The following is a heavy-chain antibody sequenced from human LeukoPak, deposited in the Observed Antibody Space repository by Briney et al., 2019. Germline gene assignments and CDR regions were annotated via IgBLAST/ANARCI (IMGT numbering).Heavy chain of an antibody. D-gene: IGHD2-2*01. CDR3: ASSSDAPGNY. CDR1: GFTFSSYS. Sequence: GGSLRLSCAASGFTFSSYSMNWVRQAPGKGLEWVSSISSSSSYIYYADSVKGRFTISRDNAKNSLYLQMNSLRAEDTSVYYCASSSDAPGNYWGQGTLVTVSS. V-gene: IGHV3-21*01. J-gene: IGHJ4*02. CDR2: ISSSSSYI.